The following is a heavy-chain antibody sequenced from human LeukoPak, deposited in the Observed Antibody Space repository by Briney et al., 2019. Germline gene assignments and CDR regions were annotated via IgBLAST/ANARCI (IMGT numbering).Heavy chain of an antibody. Sequence: PSETLSLTCTVSGGSISSYYWSWIRQPPGKGLEWIGYIYYSGSTKYNPSLKSRVTISEDTSKNQFSLKLSSVTAADTAVYYCARGPRTLPGGIWGQGTMVTVSS. CDR1: GGSISSYY. V-gene: IGHV4-59*01. CDR2: IYYSGST. D-gene: IGHD1-14*01. CDR3: ARGPRTLPGGI. J-gene: IGHJ3*02.